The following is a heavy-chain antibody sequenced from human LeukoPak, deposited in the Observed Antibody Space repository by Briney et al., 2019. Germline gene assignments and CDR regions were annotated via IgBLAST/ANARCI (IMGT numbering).Heavy chain of an antibody. CDR1: GGSISSGGYS. Sequence: SETLSLTCTVSGGSISSGGYSWSWIRQPPGKGLEWIGYIYHSGSTYYDPSLKSRVTISVDRSKNQFSLKLSSVTAADTAVYYCARVVATISLYFDYWGQGTLVTVSS. J-gene: IGHJ4*02. V-gene: IGHV4-30-2*01. D-gene: IGHD5-12*01. CDR2: IYHSGST. CDR3: ARVVATISLYFDY.